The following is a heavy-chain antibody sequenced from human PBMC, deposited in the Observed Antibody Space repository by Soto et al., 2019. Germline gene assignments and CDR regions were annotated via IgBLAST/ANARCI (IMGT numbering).Heavy chain of an antibody. V-gene: IGHV1-8*01. CDR2: VNPNNGYT. CDR3: ARLRVTCTSDSCYSWFDT. Sequence: GASVKVSCKASGYTFTNDEINWVRQATGQGLEWMGYVNPNNGYTASEQKFQDRVTMTTNTSISTAYLELSSLRSEDTAVYYCARLRVTCTSDSCYSWFDTWGQGTLVTVSS. J-gene: IGHJ5*02. CDR1: GYTFTNDE. D-gene: IGHD2-2*02.